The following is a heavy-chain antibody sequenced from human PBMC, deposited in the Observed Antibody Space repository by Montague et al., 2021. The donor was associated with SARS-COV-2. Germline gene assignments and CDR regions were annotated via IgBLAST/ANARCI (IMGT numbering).Heavy chain of an antibody. J-gene: IGHJ6*02. CDR1: RYSFTTYW. V-gene: IGHV5-51*01. D-gene: IGHD2-21*02. CDR2: IYPGDSDT. Sequence: QSGAEVKKPGESLKISCKASRYSFTTYWIGWVRQMPGKGLEWMGLIYPGDSDTRYSPSFQGQVTISVDNSINTAYLQWSSLKASDTAMYYCARRETSGDETRAMDVWSQGTTVTVS. CDR3: ARRETSGDETRAMDV.